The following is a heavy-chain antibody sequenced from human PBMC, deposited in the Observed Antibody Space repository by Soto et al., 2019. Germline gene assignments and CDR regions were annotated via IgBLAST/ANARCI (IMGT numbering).Heavy chain of an antibody. J-gene: IGHJ3*02. D-gene: IGHD3-16*01. CDR1: GYSFSNYN. CDR3: ARDKVWGGFDI. CDR2: ISGYNGNT. V-gene: IGHV1-18*01. Sequence: ASVKVSCKSPGYSFSNYNFCWVRQAPGQGLEWLGWISGYNGNTNYAQKLQGRVTMTTDSFTSTAYMELRSLRSDDTAVYYCARDKVWGGFDIWGQGTMVTVSS.